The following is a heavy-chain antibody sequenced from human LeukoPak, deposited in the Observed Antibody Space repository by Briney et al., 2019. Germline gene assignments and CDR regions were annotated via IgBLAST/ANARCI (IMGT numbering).Heavy chain of an antibody. J-gene: IGHJ6*02. CDR1: GFTFTGYY. CDR3: ARETITIFGVVIIAYGMDV. Sequence: GGSLRLSCAASGFTFTGYYMHWVRQAPGQGLEWMGWINPNSGGTNYAQKFQGRVTMTRDTSISTAYMELSRLRSDDTAVYYCARETITIFGVVIIAYGMDVWGQGTTVTVSS. V-gene: IGHV1-2*02. D-gene: IGHD3-3*01. CDR2: INPNSGGT.